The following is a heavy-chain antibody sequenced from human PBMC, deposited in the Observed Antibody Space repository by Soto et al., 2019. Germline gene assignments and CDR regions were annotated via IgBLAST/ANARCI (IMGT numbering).Heavy chain of an antibody. D-gene: IGHD6-6*01. Sequence: ASVKVSCXASGYTFTSYAMHWVRQAPGQRLEWMGWINAGNGNTKYSQKFQGRVTITRDTSASTAYMELSSLRSEDTAVYYCATAPSPSSSVDYWGQGTLVTVSS. CDR1: GYTFTSYA. CDR3: ATAPSPSSSVDY. CDR2: INAGNGNT. V-gene: IGHV1-3*01. J-gene: IGHJ4*02.